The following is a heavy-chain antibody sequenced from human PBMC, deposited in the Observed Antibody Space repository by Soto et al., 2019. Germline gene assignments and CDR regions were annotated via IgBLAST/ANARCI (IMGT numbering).Heavy chain of an antibody. J-gene: IGHJ5*02. D-gene: IGHD1-26*01. V-gene: IGHV1-46*01. Sequence: ASVKVSCKASGYTFTSYYMHWVRQAPGQGLEWMGIINPSGGSTSYAQKFQGGVTMTRDTSTSTVYMELSSLRSEDTAVYYCARVGVAVNWFDPWGQGTLVTVSS. CDR2: INPSGGST. CDR3: ARVGVAVNWFDP. CDR1: GYTFTSYY.